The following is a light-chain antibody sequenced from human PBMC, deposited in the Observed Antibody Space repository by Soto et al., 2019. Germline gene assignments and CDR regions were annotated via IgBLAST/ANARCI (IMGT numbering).Light chain of an antibody. CDR3: QAWDSSTMV. CDR1: KLGDKY. CDR2: QDN. J-gene: IGLJ2*01. Sequence: SYELTQPPSVSVSPGQTASITCSGDKLGDKYACWYQQKPGQSPVVVIYQDNKRPSGIPERFSGSNSGNTATLTISGTQAMDEADYYCQAWDSSTMVFGGGTQLTVL. V-gene: IGLV3-1*01.